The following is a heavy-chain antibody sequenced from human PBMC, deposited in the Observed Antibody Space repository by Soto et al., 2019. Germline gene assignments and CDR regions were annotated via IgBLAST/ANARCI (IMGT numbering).Heavy chain of an antibody. Sequence: SFRTLGNPTQTLTLTCTFSGFSLNTAGVCVGCIRQPPRKTLEWLALIYWDDDKRYSPSLESRLTITKDTSKKQVVLTMTNMDPVDTATYYCAHTVAPRISDYWGQGTQVTVSS. CDR1: GFSLNTAGVC. D-gene: IGHD2-15*01. CDR3: AHTVAPRISDY. CDR2: IYWDDDK. J-gene: IGHJ4*02. V-gene: IGHV2-5*02.